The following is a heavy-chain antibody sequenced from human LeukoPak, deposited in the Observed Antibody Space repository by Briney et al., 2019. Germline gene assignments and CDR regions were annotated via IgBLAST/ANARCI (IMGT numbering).Heavy chain of an antibody. CDR2: ISYDGSNK. D-gene: IGHD3-3*01. CDR1: GFTFSSYA. CDR3: ARGPRITGTDY. Sequence: WRTLTLSCAASGFTFSSYARHWVRQAPGKGLEWVADISYDGSNKYYADSVKGRFTISRANSKNTLYLQMNSPRAEDTAVYYCARGPRITGTDYWGQGTLVTVSS. J-gene: IGHJ4*02. V-gene: IGHV3-30-3*01.